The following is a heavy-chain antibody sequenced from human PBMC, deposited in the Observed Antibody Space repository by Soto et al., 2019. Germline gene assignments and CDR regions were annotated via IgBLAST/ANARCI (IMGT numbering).Heavy chain of an antibody. D-gene: IGHD1-7*01. Sequence: SETLSLTCTVSGGSISSYYRSWIRQPPGKGLEWIGYIYYSGSTNYNPSLKSRVTISVDTSKNQFSLKLSSVTAADTAVYYCARELELKYWGQGTLVTVSS. V-gene: IGHV4-59*01. J-gene: IGHJ4*02. CDR2: IYYSGST. CDR1: GGSISSYY. CDR3: ARELELKY.